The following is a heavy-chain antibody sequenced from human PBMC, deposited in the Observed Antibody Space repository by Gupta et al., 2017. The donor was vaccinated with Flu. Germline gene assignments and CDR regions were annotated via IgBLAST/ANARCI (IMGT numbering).Heavy chain of an antibody. CDR2: INHSGST. CDR1: GGSFSGSS. D-gene: IGHD6-13*01. J-gene: IGHJ4*02. CDR3: ARALAVGSSSSYGY. Sequence: QVQLQQWGAGLLKPSETLSLTCAVYGGSFSGSSWSWIRQPPGKGLEWIGEINHSGSTNYNPSLKSRVTISVDTSKNQFSLKLSSVTAADTAVYYCARALAVGSSSSYGYWGQGTLVTVSS. V-gene: IGHV4-34*01.